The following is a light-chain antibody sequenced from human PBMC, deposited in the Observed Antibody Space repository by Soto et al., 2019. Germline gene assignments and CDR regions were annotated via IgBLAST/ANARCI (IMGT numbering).Light chain of an antibody. J-gene: IGLJ1*01. CDR1: SRDFSDHNH. Sequence: QSALTQPASVSGSPGQSITISCTGTSRDFSDHNHVPWYQHHPGKAPKLIIYEVSNRPSGVSNRFSGSKSGNTASLTISGLQDEDESDYYCSSYNHSRVFGSGTKLTVL. CDR3: SSYNHSRV. CDR2: EVS. V-gene: IGLV2-14*01.